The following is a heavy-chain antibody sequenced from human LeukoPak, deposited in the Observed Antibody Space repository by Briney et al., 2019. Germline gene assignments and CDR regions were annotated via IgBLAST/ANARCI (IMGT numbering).Heavy chain of an antibody. CDR3: AASRMWDYVWGTQY. D-gene: IGHD3-16*01. Sequence: PSETLSLTCTVSGYSISSGYYWGWIRQPPGKGLEWIGGIYHSGSTYYNPSLKSRVTISVDTSKNRFSLKLSSVTAADTAVYYCAASRMWDYVWGTQYWGQGTLVTVSS. J-gene: IGHJ4*02. V-gene: IGHV4-38-2*02. CDR2: IYHSGST. CDR1: GYSISSGYY.